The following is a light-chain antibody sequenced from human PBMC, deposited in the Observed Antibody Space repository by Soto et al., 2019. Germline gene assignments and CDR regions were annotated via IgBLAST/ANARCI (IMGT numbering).Light chain of an antibody. V-gene: IGLV2-14*01. J-gene: IGLJ2*01. CDR1: SGDIGGYNY. CDR2: EVT. CDR3: SSFVGGDSFDVI. Sequence: QSALTQPASVSGSPGQSITISCTGTSGDIGGYNYVSWYQQHPGKAPKLLISEVTNRPSGVSNRFSGSKSGNTASLTISGLQAEDEADYYCSSFVGGDSFDVIFGGGTKLTVL.